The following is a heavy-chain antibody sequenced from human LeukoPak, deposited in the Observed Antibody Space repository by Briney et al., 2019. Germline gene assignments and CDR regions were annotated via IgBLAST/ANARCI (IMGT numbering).Heavy chain of an antibody. CDR2: ISSSSSYI. CDR3: ARVESGYGSGRPYAFDI. D-gene: IGHD3-10*01. V-gene: IGHV3-21*01. Sequence: GGSLRLSCAASGFSFSSYSMNWVRQPPGKGLEWVSSISSSSSYIYYADSVKGRFTISSDNAKNSLYLQMNSLRAEDTAVYYCARVESGYGSGRPYAFDIWGQGTMVTVSS. CDR1: GFSFSSYS. J-gene: IGHJ3*02.